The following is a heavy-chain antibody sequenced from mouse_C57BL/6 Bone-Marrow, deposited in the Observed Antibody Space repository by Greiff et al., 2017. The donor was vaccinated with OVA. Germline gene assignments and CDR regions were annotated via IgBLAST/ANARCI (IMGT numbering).Heavy chain of an antibody. CDR1: GYSFTAFN. D-gene: IGHD2-1*01. Sequence: EVPLQQSGPGLLKPAHSVRISCKSSGYSFTAFNMNGVKQSNGKSLEWIGVMNPNYGTTSYNQKYKGKATLTVDQSFSTAYMPLNSLTSEDSAVYYCADYGNAFAYWGQGTLVTVSA. CDR3: ADYGNAFAY. V-gene: IGHV1-39*01. CDR2: MNPNYGTT. J-gene: IGHJ3*01.